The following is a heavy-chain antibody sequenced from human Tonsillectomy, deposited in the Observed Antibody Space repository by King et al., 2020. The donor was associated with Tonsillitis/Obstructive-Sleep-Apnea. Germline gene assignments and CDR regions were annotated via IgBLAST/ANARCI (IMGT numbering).Heavy chain of an antibody. CDR1: GGSISSYY. D-gene: IGHD6-25*01. J-gene: IGHJ4*02. Sequence: QLPLQESGPGLVKPSETLSLTCTVSGGSISSYYWSWIRQPPGKGLEWIGYIYYSGSTNYNPSLKSRVTISVEPSKNQFSLKLSSVTAADTAVYYCASVFPGATVDYWGQGTLVTVSS. CDR2: IYYSGST. CDR3: ASVFPGATVDY. V-gene: IGHV4-59*01.